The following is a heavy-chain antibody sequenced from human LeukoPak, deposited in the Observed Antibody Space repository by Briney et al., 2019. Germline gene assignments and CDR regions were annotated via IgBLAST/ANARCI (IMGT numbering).Heavy chain of an antibody. D-gene: IGHD6-13*01. CDR2: IYYSGST. CDR3: ARDHSSSWPYYYYMDV. Sequence: PSETLSLTCTVSGYSISSGYYWGWIRQPPGKGLEWIGSIYYSGSTYYNPSLKSRVTISVDTSKNQFSLKLSSVTAADTAVYYCARDHSSSWPYYYYMDVWGKGTTVTVSS. J-gene: IGHJ6*03. V-gene: IGHV4-38-2*02. CDR1: GYSISSGYY.